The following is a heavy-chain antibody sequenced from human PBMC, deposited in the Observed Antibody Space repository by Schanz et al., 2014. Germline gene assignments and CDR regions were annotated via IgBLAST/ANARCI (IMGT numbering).Heavy chain of an antibody. CDR3: ARDHVSATDYGCFFYCLDV. D-gene: IGHD6-13*01. J-gene: IGHJ6*03. V-gene: IGHV1-18*01. Sequence: VQSVHSGTEVQKLGASVKVSCQTSGYTFTAYGINWVRQAPGQGLEWIGWISAQTGDTRYAQKMQGRVTMTRDVSSTTASLELTSLRYDDTAVYYCARDHVSATDYGCFFYCLDVWATGITVIVSS. CDR2: ISAQTGDT. CDR1: GYTFTAYG.